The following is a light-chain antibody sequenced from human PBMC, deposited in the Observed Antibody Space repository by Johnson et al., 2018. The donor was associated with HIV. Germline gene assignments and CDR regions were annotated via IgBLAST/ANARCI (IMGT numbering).Light chain of an antibody. Sequence: HSVLTQPPSVSAAPGQKVTISCSGSSSNIGNNYVSWYQQLPGTAPKLLIYENNKRPSGIPDRLSGSKSGTSATLGITGLQTGDEADYYCGTWDSSLSAYVIGTGTKVTVL. J-gene: IGLJ1*01. CDR2: ENN. CDR3: GTWDSSLSAYV. CDR1: SSNIGNNY. V-gene: IGLV1-51*02.